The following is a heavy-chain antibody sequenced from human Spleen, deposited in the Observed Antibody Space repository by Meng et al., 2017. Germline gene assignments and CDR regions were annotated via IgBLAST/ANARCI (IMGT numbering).Heavy chain of an antibody. CDR3: ARGPTTMAHDFDY. CDR1: GGSFSDYY. CDR2: INHSGST. V-gene: IGHV4-34*01. D-gene: IGHD4-11*01. J-gene: IGHJ4*02. Sequence: QVHLQRLCVVYLQPLETVSLPCVVIGGSFSDYYCSWFRQPPGKGLDWIGEINHSGSTTYNPSFESRATISVDTSQNNLFLKLSSVTAADSAVYYCARGPTTMAHDFDYWGQGTLVTVSS.